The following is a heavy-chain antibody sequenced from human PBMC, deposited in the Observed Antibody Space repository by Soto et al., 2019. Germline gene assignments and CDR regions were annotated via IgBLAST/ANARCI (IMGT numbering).Heavy chain of an antibody. CDR3: ARDEAAAGAYYFDY. D-gene: IGHD6-13*01. CDR1: GFTFSSHA. Sequence: LRLSCAASGFTFSSHAMHWVRQAPGKGLEWVAVISYDGTNKYYTDSVKGRFTISRDHSKNTLYLQMNSLSSEDTAVYYCARDEAAAGAYYFDYWGQGALVTVSS. J-gene: IGHJ4*02. V-gene: IGHV3-30-3*01. CDR2: ISYDGTNK.